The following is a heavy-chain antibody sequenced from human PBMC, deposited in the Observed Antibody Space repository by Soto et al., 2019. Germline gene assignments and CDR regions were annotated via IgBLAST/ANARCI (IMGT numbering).Heavy chain of an antibody. CDR1: GGSISSGGYY. CDR2: IYYSGST. V-gene: IGHV4-31*03. CDR3: ASTWVSGELN. J-gene: IGHJ4*02. D-gene: IGHD1-26*01. Sequence: SETLSLTCTVSGGSISSGGYYWSWIRQHPGKGLEWIGYIYYSGSTYYNPSLKSRVTISVDTSKNQFSLKLSSVTAADTAVYYCASTWVSGELNWGQGTLVTVSS.